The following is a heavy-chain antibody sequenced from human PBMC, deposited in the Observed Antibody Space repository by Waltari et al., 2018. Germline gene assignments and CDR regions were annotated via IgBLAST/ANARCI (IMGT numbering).Heavy chain of an antibody. Sequence: QVQLQESGPGLVKPSETLSLTCTVSGGHISSYYWSWIRQPPGKGLEWIGYIYYSGSTNYNPSLKSRVTISVDTSKNQFSLKLSSVTAADTAVYYCARDCGGDCPRDWFDPWGQGTLVTVSS. CDR3: ARDCGGDCPRDWFDP. D-gene: IGHD2-21*01. CDR1: GGHISSYY. V-gene: IGHV4-59*01. CDR2: IYYSGST. J-gene: IGHJ5*02.